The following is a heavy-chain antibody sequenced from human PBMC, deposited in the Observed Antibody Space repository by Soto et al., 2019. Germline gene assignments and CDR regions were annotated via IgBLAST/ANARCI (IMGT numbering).Heavy chain of an antibody. J-gene: IGHJ5*01. D-gene: IGHD3-10*01. Sequence: PSETLSLTCTVSGGSISSSSYYWGWIRQPPGKGLEWIGSIYYSGSTYYNPSLKSRVTISVDTSKNQFSLKLSSVTAADTAVYYCSGLLWFGELFWFDSWGQGTLVTVSS. CDR3: SGLLWFGELFWFDS. CDR1: GGSISSSSYY. CDR2: IYYSGST. V-gene: IGHV4-39*01.